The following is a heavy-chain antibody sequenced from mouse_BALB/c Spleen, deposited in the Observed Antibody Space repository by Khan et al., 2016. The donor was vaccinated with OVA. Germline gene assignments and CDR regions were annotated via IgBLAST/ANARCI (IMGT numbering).Heavy chain of an antibody. CDR2: IATGSGST. Sequence: DLVKPGASVKLSCKASGYTFTSYWINWVKQRPGQGLEWIGRIATGSGSTHYNDMFKGKATLTVDKSSSTAYIPLSSLYSEDSAVYFCASENYSGNSYYGMDYWGQGTSVTVSS. J-gene: IGHJ4*01. V-gene: IGHV1S41*01. CDR3: ASENYSGNSYYGMDY. D-gene: IGHD2-1*01. CDR1: GYTFTSYW.